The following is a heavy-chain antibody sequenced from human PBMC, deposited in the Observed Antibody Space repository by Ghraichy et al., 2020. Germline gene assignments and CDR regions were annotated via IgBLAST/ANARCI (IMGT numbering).Heavy chain of an antibody. J-gene: IGHJ4*02. CDR3: SRVGGSGGFDY. V-gene: IGHV4-4*07. Sequence: ESLNISCTVSGGSISSYYWSWIRQPAGKGLEWIGRIYTSGSTNYNPSLKSRVTMSVDTSKNQFSLKLSSVTAADTAVYYCSRVGGSGGFDYWGQGTLVTVFS. D-gene: IGHD3-16*01. CDR2: IYTSGST. CDR1: GGSISSYY.